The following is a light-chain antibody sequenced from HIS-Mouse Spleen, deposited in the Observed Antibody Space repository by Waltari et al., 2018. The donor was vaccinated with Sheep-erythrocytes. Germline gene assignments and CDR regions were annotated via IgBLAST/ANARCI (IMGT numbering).Light chain of an antibody. CDR3: SSYAGSNNLV. CDR2: EVS. J-gene: IGLJ3*02. Sequence: QSALTQPPSASGSPGQSGTISCTGTSSDVGGYNYLSWYQQHPGKAPKLMIYEVSKRPSGVPDRFSGSKSGNTASLTVSGLQAEDEADYYCSSYAGSNNLVFGGGTKLTVL. CDR1: SSDVGGYNY. V-gene: IGLV2-8*01.